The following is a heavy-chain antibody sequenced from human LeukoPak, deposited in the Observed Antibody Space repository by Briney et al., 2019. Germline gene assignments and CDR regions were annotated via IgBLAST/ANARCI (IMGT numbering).Heavy chain of an antibody. J-gene: IGHJ4*02. V-gene: IGHV3-23*01. D-gene: IGHD1-26*01. CDR3: AKGTSGSYLTDY. Sequence: ETLSLTCTVSGGSISSSYWSWIRQPPGKGLEWVSVISNNGGITNYADSVKGRFTISRDNSKNTLYLQMNSLRVEDTAVYYCAKGTSGSYLTDYWGQGTLVTVSS. CDR2: ISNNGGIT. CDR1: GGSISSSY.